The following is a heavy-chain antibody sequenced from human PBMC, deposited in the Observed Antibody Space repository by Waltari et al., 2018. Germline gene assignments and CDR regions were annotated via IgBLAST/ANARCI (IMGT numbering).Heavy chain of an antibody. Sequence: QLQLQESGPGLVKPSETLSLTCTVSGGSISSSSYYWGWIRQPPGKGLEWIGSIYYSGSTYYNPSLKSRGTISVDTSKNQFSLKLSSVTAADTAVYYCARDRVAAAGTYSDYWGQGTLVTVSS. V-gene: IGHV4-39*07. J-gene: IGHJ4*02. CDR3: ARDRVAAAGTYSDY. CDR1: GGSISSSSYY. CDR2: IYYSGST. D-gene: IGHD6-13*01.